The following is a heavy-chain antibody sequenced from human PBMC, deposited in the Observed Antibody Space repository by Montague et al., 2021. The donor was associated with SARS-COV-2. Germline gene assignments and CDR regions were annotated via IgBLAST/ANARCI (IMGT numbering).Heavy chain of an antibody. V-gene: IGHV3-23*01. CDR2: ISGSGGST. CDR1: GFTFSSYA. Sequence: SQSLSFSASGFTFSSYAMSWVRQAPGKGLEWVSAISGSGGSTYYADSVKGRFTVSRDNSKNTLYVQMNSLRAEDTAVYYCAKLTTGYSYGTGDYWGQGTLVTVSS. J-gene: IGHJ4*02. CDR3: AKLTTGYSYGTGDY. D-gene: IGHD5-18*01.